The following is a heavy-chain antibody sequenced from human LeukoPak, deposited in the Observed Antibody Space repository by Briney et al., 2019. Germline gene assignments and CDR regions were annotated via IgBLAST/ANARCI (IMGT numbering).Heavy chain of an antibody. Sequence: PGGSLRFSCAASGFTFSSYAMHWVRQAPGKGLEWVAVISYDGSNKYYADSVKGRFTISRDNSKNTLYLQMNSLRAEDTAVYYCARVYSSSWSRFDPWGQGTLVTVSS. D-gene: IGHD6-13*01. CDR3: ARVYSSSWSRFDP. CDR2: ISYDGSNK. CDR1: GFTFSSYA. J-gene: IGHJ5*02. V-gene: IGHV3-30*04.